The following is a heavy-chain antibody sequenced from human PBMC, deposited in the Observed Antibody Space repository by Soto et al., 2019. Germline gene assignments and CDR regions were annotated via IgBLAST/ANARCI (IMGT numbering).Heavy chain of an antibody. Sequence: GGSLRLSCAASGFTFSSYWMHWVRQAPGKGLVWVSRINSDGSSTSYADSVKGRFTISRDNAKNTLYLQMNSLRAEDTAVYYCARAGGLLGYCSGVSCYSDDSFVIWGQGTIVSV. CDR1: GFTFSSYW. CDR3: ARAGGLLGYCSGVSCYSDDSFVI. D-gene: IGHD2-15*01. J-gene: IGHJ3*02. CDR2: INSDGSST. V-gene: IGHV3-74*01.